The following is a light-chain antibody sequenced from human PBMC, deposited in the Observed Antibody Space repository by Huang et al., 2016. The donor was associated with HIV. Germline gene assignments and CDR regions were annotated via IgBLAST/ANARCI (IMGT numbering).Light chain of an antibody. CDR3: QQRDDWPLT. CDR1: QSISNS. CDR2: DAS. V-gene: IGKV3-11*01. Sequence: EIVLTQSPATLSLLPGERATLSCRASQSISNSLAWYQQKPGQAPRLLIYDASKRANGSTARFSGSGSGTDFTLTISSLEPDDFAVYYCQQRDDWPLTFGGGTRMDIK. J-gene: IGKJ4*01.